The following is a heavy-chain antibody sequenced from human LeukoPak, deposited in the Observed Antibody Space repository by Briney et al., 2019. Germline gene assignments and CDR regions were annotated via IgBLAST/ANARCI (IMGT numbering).Heavy chain of an antibody. Sequence: SGTLSLTCTVSGDSINSLDLWSWVRQPPGQGLEWIGEMYLSGTTHSNPSVKSRVTISIDKSKNQLFLNLSSVTAADTAVYYCAGLVGRYSSGLYYYYFDYWGQGTLVTVSS. D-gene: IGHD3-22*01. V-gene: IGHV4-4*02. J-gene: IGHJ4*02. CDR2: MYLSGTT. CDR3: AGLVGRYSSGLYYYYFDY. CDR1: GDSINSLDL.